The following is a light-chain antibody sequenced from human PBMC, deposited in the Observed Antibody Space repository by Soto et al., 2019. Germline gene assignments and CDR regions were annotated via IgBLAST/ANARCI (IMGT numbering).Light chain of an antibody. Sequence: EIVLTQSPGTLSLSPGERATLSCRASQGISSTSLAWYQQKPGQAPRLLIYGGSSRATGIPDRFSGSGSGTDFALSIGRLEPEDFAVYYCQQYGSSPHWMFGQGTKVEIK. V-gene: IGKV3-20*01. CDR2: GGS. CDR1: QGISSTS. J-gene: IGKJ1*01. CDR3: QQYGSSPHWM.